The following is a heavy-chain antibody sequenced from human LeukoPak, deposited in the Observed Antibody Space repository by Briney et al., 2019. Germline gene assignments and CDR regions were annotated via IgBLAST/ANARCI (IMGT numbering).Heavy chain of an antibody. V-gene: IGHV3-21*06. CDR3: ASHYDIDY. Sequence: PGGSLRLSCAASGLTFSTYTMNWVRQAPGKGLEWVSSISSGSSYNYYADSMKGRFTVSRDNAKNSLYLQMNSLKAEDTAVYFCASHYDIDYWGQGTLVTVSS. D-gene: IGHD3-9*01. CDR2: ISSGSSYN. CDR1: GLTFSTYT. J-gene: IGHJ4*02.